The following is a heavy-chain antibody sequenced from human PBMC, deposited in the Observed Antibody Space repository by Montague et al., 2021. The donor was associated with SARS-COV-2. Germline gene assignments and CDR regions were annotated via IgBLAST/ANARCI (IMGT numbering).Heavy chain of an antibody. V-gene: IGHV4-39*01. J-gene: IGHJ4*02. CDR3: ARADYYGSLEN. CDR1: GGSISSSTYY. D-gene: IGHD3-10*01. CDR2: IYYSGTT. Sequence: SETRSLTCTVSGGSISSSTYYWGWIRQPPGKGLEWIGTIYYSGTTYYNPSLKSRVTISINTSRNKFSLNLKSVTAADTAVYYCARADYYGSLENWGQGTLVTVSS.